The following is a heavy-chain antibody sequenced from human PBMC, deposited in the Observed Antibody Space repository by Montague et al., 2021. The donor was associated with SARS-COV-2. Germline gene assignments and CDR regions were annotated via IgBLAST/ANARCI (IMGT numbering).Heavy chain of an antibody. CDR3: ARINSDPLDYYYYGMDA. Sequence: PALVKPTQTLTLTCTFSGFSLSTSGMCVSWIRQPPGKALEWLALIDWDDDKYYSTSLKTRLTISKDTSNNQVVLTMTNMDPVDTATYCCARINSDPLDYYYYGMDAWGQGTTVTVSS. J-gene: IGHJ6*02. CDR2: IDWDDDK. CDR1: GFSLSTSGMC. D-gene: IGHD1-1*01. V-gene: IGHV2-70*01.